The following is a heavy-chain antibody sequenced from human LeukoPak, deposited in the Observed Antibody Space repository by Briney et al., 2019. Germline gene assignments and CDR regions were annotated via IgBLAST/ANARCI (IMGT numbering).Heavy chain of an antibody. CDR1: GFTFSSYE. D-gene: IGHD4-11*01. CDR3: ARWTSSSMTTNPLFGY. V-gene: IGHV3-48*03. J-gene: IGHJ4*02. CDR2: ISSSGNPI. Sequence: GGSLGLSCAASGFTFSSYEMNWVRQAPGKGLEWVSYISSSGNPIYYADSVKGRFTISRDNSKNTLYLQMNSLRAEDTGVYYCARWTSSSMTTNPLFGYWGQGTLVTVSS.